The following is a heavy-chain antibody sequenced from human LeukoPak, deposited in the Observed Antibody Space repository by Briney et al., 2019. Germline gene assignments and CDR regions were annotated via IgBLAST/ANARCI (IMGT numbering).Heavy chain of an antibody. J-gene: IGHJ3*02. V-gene: IGHV3-7*03. CDR3: ARYTAVSSPGAFDI. D-gene: IGHD4-17*01. CDR1: GFTFRSFW. Sequence: PGGSLRLSCAASGFTFRSFWMSWVSQAPGKRLEWVANIKQNGAEEYYMDSVKGRFAISRDNAKNSVYLQMNSLRVEDTAIYYCARYTAVSSPGAFDIWGQGTMVTVSS. CDR2: IKQNGAEE.